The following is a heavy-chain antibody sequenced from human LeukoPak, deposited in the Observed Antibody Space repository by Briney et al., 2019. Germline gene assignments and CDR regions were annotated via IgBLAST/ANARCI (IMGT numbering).Heavy chain of an antibody. CDR1: AYSFTSYW. CDR3: ARRGCCSGRDCYSAAFDI. V-gene: IGHV5-51*01. D-gene: IGHD2-15*01. CDR2: IYPGDSDT. Sequence: PGEALKISCKGSAYSFTSYWIAWGRQMAGKGLEWMGIIYPGDSDTRYSPSFHGQVTISADKSITPAYPQWSSLKPSDTAMYYCARRGCCSGRDCYSAAFDIWGQGTMVTVSS. J-gene: IGHJ3*02.